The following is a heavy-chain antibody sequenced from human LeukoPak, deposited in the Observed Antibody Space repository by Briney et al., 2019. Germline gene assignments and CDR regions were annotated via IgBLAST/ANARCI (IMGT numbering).Heavy chain of an antibody. CDR3: ARDRSSSWWGDYYYGMDV. D-gene: IGHD6-13*01. CDR2: IYYSGST. CDR1: GGSISSHY. J-gene: IGHJ6*02. V-gene: IGHV4-59*11. Sequence: SETLSLTCTVSGGSISSHYWSWIRQPPGKGLEWIGYIYYSGSTNYNPSLKSRVTISVDTSKNQFSLKLSSVTAADTAVYYCARDRSSSWWGDYYYGMDVWGQGTTVTVSS.